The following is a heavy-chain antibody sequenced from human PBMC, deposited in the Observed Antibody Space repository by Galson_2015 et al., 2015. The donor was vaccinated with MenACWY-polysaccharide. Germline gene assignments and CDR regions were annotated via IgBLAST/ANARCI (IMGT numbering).Heavy chain of an antibody. D-gene: IGHD1-14*01. CDR3: ALTRRGGVDY. CDR1: GFTFSSYA. Sequence: SLRLSCAASGFTFSSYAMTWVRQAPGKGLEWVSHISGSAGSIYYADSVKGRFTISRDSARNTLYLQMNSLRAEDTAVYYCALTRRGGVDYWGQGTLVTVSS. V-gene: IGHV3-23*01. CDR2: ISGSAGSI. J-gene: IGHJ4*02.